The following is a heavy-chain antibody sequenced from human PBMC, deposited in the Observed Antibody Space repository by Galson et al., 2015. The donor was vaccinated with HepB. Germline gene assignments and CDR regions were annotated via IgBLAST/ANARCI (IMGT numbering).Heavy chain of an antibody. CDR2: TSFDGSDK. D-gene: IGHD6-19*01. Sequence: SLRLSCAASGFTFRGYAIHWVRQAPGKGLEWVAVTSFDGSDKYYADSVKGRFTISRDNSKNTVYLQMNSLRTEDTAVYYCARELDLYSSVWYAPRGFFDYWGQGTLVTVSS. CDR1: GFTFRGYA. CDR3: ARELDLYSSVWYAPRGFFDY. V-gene: IGHV3-30*04. J-gene: IGHJ4*02.